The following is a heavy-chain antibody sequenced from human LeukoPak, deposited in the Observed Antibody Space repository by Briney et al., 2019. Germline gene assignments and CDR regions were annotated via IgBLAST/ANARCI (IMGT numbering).Heavy chain of an antibody. CDR1: GGTFSSYA. V-gene: IGHV1-69*13. CDR2: IIPIFGTA. J-gene: IGHJ4*02. D-gene: IGHD3-16*01. CDR3: ARVTAGTLPYFDY. Sequence: SVKVSCKASGGTFSSYAISWVRQAPGQGLEWMGGIIPIFGTANYAQKFQGRVTITADESTSTAYMELSSLRSEDTAVYYCARVTAGTLPYFDYWGQGTLVTVSS.